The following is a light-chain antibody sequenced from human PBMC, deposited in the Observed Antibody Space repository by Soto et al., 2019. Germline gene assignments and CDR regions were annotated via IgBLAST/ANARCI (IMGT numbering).Light chain of an antibody. CDR2: DAS. CDR3: QQYNSYWT. Sequence: DIQMTQSPSTVSASVGERVTITCRAGQNINSWLAWYQQKPGSAPKVLIYDASSLESGVPSRFSGSRSETEFTLTISSLQPDDVATYYCQQYNSYWTFGQGTKVDIK. V-gene: IGKV1-5*01. CDR1: QNINSW. J-gene: IGKJ1*01.